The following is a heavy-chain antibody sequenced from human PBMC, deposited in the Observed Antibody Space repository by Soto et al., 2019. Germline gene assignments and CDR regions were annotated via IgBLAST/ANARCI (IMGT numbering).Heavy chain of an antibody. CDR3: ARGRTWGARDFDY. J-gene: IGHJ4*02. Sequence: GASVKVSCKASGYTFNTYGISWVRQAPGQGLEWMGWISTYNGHADYAQKFQVRVTMTTDTSTNTVAMELRGLRSDDTAVYYCARGRTWGARDFDYWGQGTLVTVSS. D-gene: IGHD3-16*01. V-gene: IGHV1-18*01. CDR1: GYTFNTYG. CDR2: ISTYNGHA.